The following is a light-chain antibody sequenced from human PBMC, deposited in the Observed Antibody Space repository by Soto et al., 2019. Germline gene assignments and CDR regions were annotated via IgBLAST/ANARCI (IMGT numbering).Light chain of an antibody. V-gene: IGKV3-20*01. CDR3: QLHGISPH. CDR2: GAS. Sequence: EIVLTQSPGTLSLSPGERATLSCRASQSVTNNYLAWYQQKPGQGPRLLIYGASSRATGTPDRFSGSGSGTDFTLTINRMEPEDFAVYYCQLHGISPHFGQGTRLEI. CDR1: QSVTNNY. J-gene: IGKJ5*01.